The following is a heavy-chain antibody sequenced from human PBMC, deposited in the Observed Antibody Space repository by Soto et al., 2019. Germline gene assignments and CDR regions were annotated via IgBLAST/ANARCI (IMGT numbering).Heavy chain of an antibody. D-gene: IGHD6-13*01. CDR1: GFTFSDYY. CDR3: AREQQQLPDAFES. V-gene: IGHV3-11*01. J-gene: IGHJ3*02. CDR2: ISSSGSTI. Sequence: GGSLRLSCAASGFTFSDYYMSWIRQAPGKGLEWVSYISSSGSTIYYADSVKGRFTISRDNAKNSLYLQMNSLRAEDTAVYYGAREQQQLPDAFESWGQGTMVTVSS.